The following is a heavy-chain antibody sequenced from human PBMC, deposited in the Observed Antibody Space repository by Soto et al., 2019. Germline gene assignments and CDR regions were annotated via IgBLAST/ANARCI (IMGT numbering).Heavy chain of an antibody. V-gene: IGHV1-24*01. CDR2: FDPEDGET. Sequence: ASVKVSCKVSGYTLTELSMHWVRQAPGKGLEWMGGFDPEDGETIYAQKFHGRVTMTEDTSTDTAYMELSSLRSEDTAVYYCATGGYSGYDFAGTHPDYWGQGTLVTVSS. CDR3: ATGGYSGYDFAGTHPDY. CDR1: GYTLTELS. J-gene: IGHJ4*02. D-gene: IGHD5-12*01.